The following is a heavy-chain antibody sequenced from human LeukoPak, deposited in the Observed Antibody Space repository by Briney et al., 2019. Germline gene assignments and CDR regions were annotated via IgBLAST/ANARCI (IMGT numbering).Heavy chain of an antibody. CDR1: GYTFTSYG. CDR3: ASGILGYSYGSHFDY. Sequence: GASVKVSCKASGYTFTSYGISWVRQAPGQGLEWMGRIIPIFGTANYAQKFQGRVTITTDESTSTAYMELSSLRSEDTAVYYCASGILGYSYGSHFDYWGQGTLVTVSS. D-gene: IGHD5-18*01. V-gene: IGHV1-69*05. J-gene: IGHJ4*02. CDR2: IIPIFGTA.